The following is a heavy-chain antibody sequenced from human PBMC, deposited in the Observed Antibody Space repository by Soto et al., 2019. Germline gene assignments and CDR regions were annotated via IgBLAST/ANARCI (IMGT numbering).Heavy chain of an antibody. CDR3: ARTYDGSGPNSGGYSFDI. CDR1: GGSISSGGYY. Sequence: SETLSLTCTVSGGSISSGGYYWSWIRQHPGKGLEWIGYIYYSGSTYYNPSLKSRVTISVDTSKNQFSLKLSSVTAADTAVYYCARTYDGSGPNSGGYSFDIWGQGTMVTVSS. V-gene: IGHV4-31*03. J-gene: IGHJ3*02. CDR2: IYYSGST. D-gene: IGHD3-22*01.